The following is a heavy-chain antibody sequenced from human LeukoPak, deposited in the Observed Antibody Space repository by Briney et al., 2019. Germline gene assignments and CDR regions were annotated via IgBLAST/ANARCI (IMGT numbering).Heavy chain of an antibody. J-gene: IGHJ4*02. CDR1: GGSISSGDYY. CDR2: IYYSGST. D-gene: IGHD3-10*01. Sequence: PSQTLSLTCTVSGGSISSGDYYWSWIRQPPGKGLEWIGYIYYSGSTYYNPSLKSRVTISVDTSKNQFSLKLSSVTAADTAVYYCARVGDYYGSGSYYSVDYWGQGTLVTVPS. CDR3: ARVGDYYGSGSYYSVDY. V-gene: IGHV4-30-4*01.